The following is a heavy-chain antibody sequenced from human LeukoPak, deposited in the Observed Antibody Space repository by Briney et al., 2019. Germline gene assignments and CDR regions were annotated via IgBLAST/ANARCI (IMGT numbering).Heavy chain of an antibody. Sequence: GGSLRLSCAGSGFTFSSYAMSWVRQAPGKGLEWVSYISSSGSDIYYADSVKGRFTISRDNAKNSLYLHMNSLRAEDTAVYYCARDYGGSSPFDYWGQGTLVTVSS. CDR3: ARDYGGSSPFDY. V-gene: IGHV3-48*03. J-gene: IGHJ4*02. D-gene: IGHD4-23*01. CDR2: ISSSGSDI. CDR1: GFTFSSYA.